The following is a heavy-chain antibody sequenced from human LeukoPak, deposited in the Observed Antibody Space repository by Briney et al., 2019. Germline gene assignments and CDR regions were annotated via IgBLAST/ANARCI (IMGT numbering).Heavy chain of an antibody. Sequence: SETLSLTCSVSSGSISSSSYYWGWIRQPPGKGLEWIGSIYYSGNTYYNPSLKSRVTISVDPSKNQFSLKLTSVIAADTAVYYCSRAGWFGELYGPLDFWGQGTLVTVSS. CDR1: SGSISSSSYY. CDR2: IYYSGNT. V-gene: IGHV4-39*07. D-gene: IGHD3-10*01. CDR3: SRAGWFGELYGPLDF. J-gene: IGHJ4*02.